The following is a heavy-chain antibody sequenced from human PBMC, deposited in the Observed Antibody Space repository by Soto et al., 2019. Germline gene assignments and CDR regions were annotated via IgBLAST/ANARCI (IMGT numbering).Heavy chain of an antibody. J-gene: IGHJ6*02. D-gene: IGHD1-26*01. V-gene: IGHV3-73*02. CDR3: ARNLGAKYGMDV. CDR2: IRSKANNYAT. CDR1: GFPFSGSI. Sequence: EVQLVESGGGLVQPGGSLTLSCAGSGFPFSGSIIHLVRQAPGKGLEWVGRIRSKANNYATAFAASVQGRVTISREDSKNTAFLQMNSLKIEDTAVYFCARNLGAKYGMDVWGQGTTVTVSS.